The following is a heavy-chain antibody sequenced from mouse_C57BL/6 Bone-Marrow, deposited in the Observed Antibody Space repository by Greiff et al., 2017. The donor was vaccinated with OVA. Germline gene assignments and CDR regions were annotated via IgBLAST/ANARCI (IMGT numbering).Heavy chain of an antibody. J-gene: IGHJ1*03. CDR3: ARIDYWDFEF. CDR1: GFTFSDYG. Sequence: EVQLLESGAGLVKPGGSLKLSCAASGFTFSDYGMHWVRQAPEKGLEWVAYISSGSSTIYYADKVKGRFTISRDNAKNTLFLHMTSLRSEDTAMYYCARIDYWDFEFWGTGTTVTVSS. V-gene: IGHV5-17*01. CDR2: ISSGSSTI.